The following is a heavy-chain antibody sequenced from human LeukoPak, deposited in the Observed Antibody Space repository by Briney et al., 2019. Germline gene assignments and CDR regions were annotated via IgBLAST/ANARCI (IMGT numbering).Heavy chain of an antibody. J-gene: IGHJ3*02. CDR3: ARGVVVVPSDAFDI. D-gene: IGHD2-15*01. CDR2: IYHSGRT. Sequence: SETLSLTCTVSGYPISSGYYWGWIRQPPGKGLEWIGSIYHSGRTFYNPSLKSRVTISVDTSKNQFSLKLSSVTAADTAVYYCARGVVVVPSDAFDIWGQGTMVTVSS. V-gene: IGHV4-38-2*02. CDR1: GYPISSGYY.